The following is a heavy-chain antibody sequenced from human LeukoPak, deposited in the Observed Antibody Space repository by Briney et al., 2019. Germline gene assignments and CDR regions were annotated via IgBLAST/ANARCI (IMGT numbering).Heavy chain of an antibody. CDR3: ARSRTPTGFFDY. CDR2: IYYSGST. J-gene: IGHJ4*02. D-gene: IGHD1-14*01. Sequence: PSETLSLTCTVSGGSISSYYWSWIRQPPEKGLEWIGYIYYSGSTDYNPSLKSRVTMSVDTSKNQFSLRLSSVTAADTAVYYCARSRTPTGFFDYWGQGTLVTVSS. V-gene: IGHV4-59*01. CDR1: GGSISSYY.